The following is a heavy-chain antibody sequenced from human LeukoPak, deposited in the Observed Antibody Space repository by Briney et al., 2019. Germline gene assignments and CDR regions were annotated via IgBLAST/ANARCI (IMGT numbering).Heavy chain of an antibody. V-gene: IGHV3-23*01. J-gene: IGHJ4*02. Sequence: PGGSLRLSCAAWGFTFSSYAMRWVREAPGKGGEGGSDISGSGGSKYYADSVKGRFTISRDNSKNTLYLQMNSLRAEDTAVYYCAKKGAVAGPYYFDYWGQGTLVTVSS. CDR2: ISGSGGSK. D-gene: IGHD6-19*01. CDR1: GFTFSSYA. CDR3: AKKGAVAGPYYFDY.